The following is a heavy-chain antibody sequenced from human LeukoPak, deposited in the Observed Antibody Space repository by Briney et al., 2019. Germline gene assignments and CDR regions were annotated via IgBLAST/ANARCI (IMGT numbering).Heavy chain of an antibody. CDR2: INWDGSST. CDR3: ARGKPRGDYYGSGIYFCFDY. CDR1: GFTFDDSG. J-gene: IGHJ4*02. D-gene: IGHD3-10*01. Sequence: PAGGSLRLSCAASGFTFDDSGMSWVRQAPGKGLEWVSGINWDGSSTCYADSAKGRFIISRDNAKNSLYLQMNSLKAEDTALYFCARGKPRGDYYGSGIYFCFDYWGEGALVTVCS. V-gene: IGHV3-20*04.